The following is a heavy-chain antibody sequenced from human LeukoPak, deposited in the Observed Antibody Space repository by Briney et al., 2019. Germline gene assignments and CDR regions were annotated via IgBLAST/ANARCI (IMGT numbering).Heavy chain of an antibody. V-gene: IGHV4-38-2*01. CDR2: IYHSGST. D-gene: IGHD2-15*01. CDR1: GYSISSDYY. CDR3: ARQAATNAFDI. Sequence: PSETLSLTCAVSGYSISSDYYWGWIRQPRGKGLEWIGIIYHSGSTYYNPSIKSRITISVDTSKNQFSLKLSSVTAADTAVYYCARQAATNAFDIWGQGTMVTVSS. J-gene: IGHJ3*02.